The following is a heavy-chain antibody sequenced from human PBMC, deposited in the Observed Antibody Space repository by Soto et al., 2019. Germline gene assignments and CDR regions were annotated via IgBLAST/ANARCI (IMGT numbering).Heavy chain of an antibody. CDR1: GYTFTSYG. CDR3: ARRSIAARPPYYYYGMDV. D-gene: IGHD6-6*01. J-gene: IGHJ6*02. Sequence: GASVKFSCKASGYTFTSYGISWVRQAPGQGLEWMGWISAYNGNTNYAQKLQGRVTMTTDTSTSTAYMELRSLRSDDTAVYYCARRSIAARPPYYYYGMDVWGQGTTVTVSS. V-gene: IGHV1-18*04. CDR2: ISAYNGNT.